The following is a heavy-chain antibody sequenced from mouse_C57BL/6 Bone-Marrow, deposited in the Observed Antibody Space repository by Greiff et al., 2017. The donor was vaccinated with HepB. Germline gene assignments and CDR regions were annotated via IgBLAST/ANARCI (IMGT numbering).Heavy chain of an antibody. CDR2: INSDGGSI. V-gene: IGHV5-2*01. CDR1: EYEFPSHD. Sequence: EVMLVESGGGLVQPGESLKLSCESNEYEFPSHDMSWVRKTPEKRLELVAAINSDGGSIYYPDTMERRFIISSNNTKKTLYLQMSSLRSEDTALYYCARHGNYYSGYAWFAYWGQGTLVTVSA. J-gene: IGHJ3*01. D-gene: IGHD2-13*01. CDR3: ARHGNYYSGYAWFAY.